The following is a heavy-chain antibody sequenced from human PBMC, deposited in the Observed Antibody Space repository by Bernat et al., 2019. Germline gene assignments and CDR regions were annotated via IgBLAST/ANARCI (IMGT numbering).Heavy chain of an antibody. Sequence: QLQLQESGPGLVKPSETLSLTCTVSGGSISGSSYYWGWIRQPPGKGLEWIGSIFYSGSTYYNPSLKSRVTISADTSKNQLHLKLTSVTAADTAVYFCATHHHNPPYDYWGQGILVTVSS. CDR3: ATHHHNPPYDY. CDR1: GGSISGSSYY. J-gene: IGHJ4*02. CDR2: IFYSGST. D-gene: IGHD1-14*01. V-gene: IGHV4-39*01.